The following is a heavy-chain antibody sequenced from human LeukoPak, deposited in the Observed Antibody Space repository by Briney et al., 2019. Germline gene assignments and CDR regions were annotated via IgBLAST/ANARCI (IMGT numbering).Heavy chain of an antibody. J-gene: IGHJ4*02. Sequence: VASVKVSCKTSGYTFTAYYMNWVRQAPGQGLEWMGWINPYSGDTNYARKFQGRVTMTRDTSISTAYMELSGLTSDDTSVYYCFSDDSSGNFDTWGQGTPVTVSS. D-gene: IGHD3-22*01. V-gene: IGHV1-2*02. CDR2: INPYSGDT. CDR3: FSDDSSGNFDT. CDR1: GYTFTAYY.